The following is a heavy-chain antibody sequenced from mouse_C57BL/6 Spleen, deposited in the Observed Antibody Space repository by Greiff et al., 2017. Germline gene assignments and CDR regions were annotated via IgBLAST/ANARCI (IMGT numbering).Heavy chain of an antibody. CDR3: ARHYGSSSYAMDY. V-gene: IGHV1-82*01. D-gene: IGHD1-1*01. J-gene: IGHJ4*01. Sequence: LVESGPELVKPGASVKISCKASGYAFSSSWMNWVKQRPGKGLEWIGRIYPGDGDTNYNGKFKGKATLTADKSSSTAYMQLSSLTSEDSAVYFCARHYGSSSYAMDYWGQGTSVTVSS. CDR2: IYPGDGDT. CDR1: GYAFSSSW.